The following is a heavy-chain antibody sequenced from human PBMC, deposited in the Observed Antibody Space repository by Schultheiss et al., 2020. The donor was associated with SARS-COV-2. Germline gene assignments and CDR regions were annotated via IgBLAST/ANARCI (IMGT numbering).Heavy chain of an antibody. CDR2: IYSGGST. CDR1: GFTVSSNY. D-gene: IGHD4-11*01. CDR3: ALTTAHYYYYGMDV. J-gene: IGHJ6*02. V-gene: IGHV3-53*04. Sequence: GGSLRLSCAASGFTVSSNYMSWVRQAPGKGLEWVSVIYSGGSTYYADSVKGRFTISRHNSKNTLYLQMNSLRAEDTAVYYCALTTAHYYYYGMDVWGQGTTVTVSS.